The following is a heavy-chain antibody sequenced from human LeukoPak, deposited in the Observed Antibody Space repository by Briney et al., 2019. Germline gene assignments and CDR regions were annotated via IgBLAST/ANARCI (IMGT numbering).Heavy chain of an antibody. CDR1: GYTFTGYY. D-gene: IGHD6-6*01. Sequence: GASVKVSCKASGYTFTGYYMHWVRQAPGQGLEWMGWINPNSGGTNYAQKFQGRVTMTRDTSISTAYMELSRLGSDDTAVYYCARAPIYSSSSDWFDPWGQGTLVTVSS. CDR2: INPNSGGT. J-gene: IGHJ5*02. CDR3: ARAPIYSSSSDWFDP. V-gene: IGHV1-2*02.